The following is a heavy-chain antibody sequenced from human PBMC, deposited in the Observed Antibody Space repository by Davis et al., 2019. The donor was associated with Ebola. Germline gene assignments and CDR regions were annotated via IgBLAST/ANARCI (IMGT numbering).Heavy chain of an antibody. CDR1: GFTFSSYS. V-gene: IGHV3-48*02. CDR3: ARGWVGNKLELHYYYNGMDV. CDR2: ISSSSSTI. D-gene: IGHD1-7*01. J-gene: IGHJ6*02. Sequence: GESLKISCAASGFTFSSYSMNWVRQAPGKGLEWVSYISSSSSTIYYADSVKGRFTISRDNAKNSLYLQMNSLRDADTAVYYCARGWVGNKLELHYYYNGMDVWGQGTTVTVSS.